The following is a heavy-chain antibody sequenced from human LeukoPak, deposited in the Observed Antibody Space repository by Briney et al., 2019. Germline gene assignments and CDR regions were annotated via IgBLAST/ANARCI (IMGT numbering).Heavy chain of an antibody. CDR2: IKSNADGGTT. CDR3: VTDPGGYYLG. Sequence: GGSLRLSCAVSGFIFTNAWMSWVRQPPGKGLEWIGRIKSNADGGTTDFAAPVKGRFSISRDDSKNTVYLQMNSLRIEDTAVYFCVTDPGGYYLGWGQGTLVTVSS. CDR1: GFIFTNAW. J-gene: IGHJ4*02. D-gene: IGHD1-26*01. V-gene: IGHV3-15*01.